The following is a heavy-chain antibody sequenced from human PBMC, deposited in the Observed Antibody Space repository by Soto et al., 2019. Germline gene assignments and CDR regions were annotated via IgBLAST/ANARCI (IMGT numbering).Heavy chain of an antibody. CDR1: GYSFTSYW. V-gene: IGHV5-51*01. CDR3: ARHLPFGVVISTGWFDP. CDR2: IYPGDSDT. Sequence: GESLKISCKGSGYSFTSYWIGWVRQMPGKGLEWMGIIYPGDSDTRYSPSFQGQVTISADKSISTAYLQWSSLKASDTAMYYCARHLPFGVVISTGWFDPWGQGTLVTVSS. J-gene: IGHJ5*02. D-gene: IGHD3-3*01.